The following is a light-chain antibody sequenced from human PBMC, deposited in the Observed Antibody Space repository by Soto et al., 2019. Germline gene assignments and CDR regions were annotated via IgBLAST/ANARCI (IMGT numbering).Light chain of an antibody. J-gene: IGKJ4*01. V-gene: IGKV3-11*01. Sequence: EIVLTQSPATLSLSPGDRATLSCRASQSISRYLAWYQQRPGQAPRLLIYDASNRATGIPARFSGSGSGTDFTLTISSLEPEDFAVYYCQQRYNWPPVTFGGGTKVDIK. CDR1: QSISRY. CDR2: DAS. CDR3: QQRYNWPPVT.